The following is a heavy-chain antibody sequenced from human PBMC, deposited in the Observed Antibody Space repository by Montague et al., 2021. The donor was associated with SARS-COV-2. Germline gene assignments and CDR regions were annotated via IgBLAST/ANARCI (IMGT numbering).Heavy chain of an antibody. CDR3: ARGSMVRGGKVYYGVDV. CDR2: IYHSGSS. V-gene: IGHV4-30-2*01. J-gene: IGHJ6*02. D-gene: IGHD3-10*01. CDR1: GGSISSGGYS. Sequence: TLSLTCAVSGGSISSGGYSWNWLPPPPGMGLEWIVYIYHSGSSYYNPSLRSRVTISLYSSKNQFSLNLTSVTAADTAVYYCARGSMVRGGKVYYGVDVWGQGTTVTVSS.